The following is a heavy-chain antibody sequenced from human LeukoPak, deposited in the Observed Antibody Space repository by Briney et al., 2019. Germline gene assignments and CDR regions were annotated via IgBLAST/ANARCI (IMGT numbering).Heavy chain of an antibody. CDR2: IFYSGRT. Sequence: PSETLSLTCTVSGASIGGSNYYWGWVRQPPGMGLEWIGSIFYSGRTYFNLSLKRRVTISVDTSKNQFSLRLSSVTAADAAVYYCARHEVEDGRNAKTFWYWGLGTLVTVSS. V-gene: IGHV4-39*01. CDR1: GASIGGSNYY. CDR3: ARHEVEDGRNAKTFWY. J-gene: IGHJ4*02. D-gene: IGHD3-3*01.